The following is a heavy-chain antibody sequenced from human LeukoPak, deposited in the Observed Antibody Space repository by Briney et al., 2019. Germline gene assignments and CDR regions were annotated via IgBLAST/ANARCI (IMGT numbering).Heavy chain of an antibody. Sequence: GGSLRLSCAASGFTVSSNYMSWVRRAPGKGLEWVSVIYSGGNTYYADSVKGRFTISRDNSKNTLYLQMNSLRAEDTAVYYCASGVNGYKYGPHRFGYCGQGPLVTVSA. CDR2: IYSGGNT. V-gene: IGHV3-66*01. J-gene: IGHJ4*02. CDR3: ASGVNGYKYGPHRFGY. CDR1: GFTVSSNY. D-gene: IGHD5-18*01.